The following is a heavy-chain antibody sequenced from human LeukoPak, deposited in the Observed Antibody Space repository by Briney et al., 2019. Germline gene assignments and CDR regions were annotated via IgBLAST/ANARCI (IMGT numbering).Heavy chain of an antibody. CDR1: GFTFDSYS. J-gene: IGHJ6*02. Sequence: GGSLRLSCAASGFTFDSYSMTWVRQAPGKGLEWISSITTRSDYTYYTDSVEGRFTISRDDAKNSLYLQMNSLRVEDTAVYYCARGLFEAQGWLQWLGTVYSMDVWGQGTPVTVSS. CDR2: ITTRSDYT. V-gene: IGHV3-21*01. CDR3: ARGLFEAQGWLQWLGTVYSMDV. D-gene: IGHD5-24*01.